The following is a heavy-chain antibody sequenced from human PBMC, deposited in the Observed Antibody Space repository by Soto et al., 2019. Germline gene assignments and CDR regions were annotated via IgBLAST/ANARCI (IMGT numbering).Heavy chain of an antibody. Sequence: QVQLVQSGAEVKKPGASVKVSCKATGYTFTSYGISWVRQAPGQGLEWMGWISAYNGNTNYAQKLQGRGTMTTDTSTSKAEMELRRLRSDDPAVYYCARGGGPRGWYFDLWGRGTLVTVSS. V-gene: IGHV1-18*01. CDR1: GYTFTSYG. J-gene: IGHJ2*01. CDR2: ISAYNGNT. CDR3: ARGGGPRGWYFDL. D-gene: IGHD3-16*01.